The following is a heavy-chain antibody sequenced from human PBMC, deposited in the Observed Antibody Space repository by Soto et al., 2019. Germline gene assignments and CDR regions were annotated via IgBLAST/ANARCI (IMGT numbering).Heavy chain of an antibody. V-gene: IGHV3-33*01. J-gene: IGHJ4*02. CDR2: IWYDGSNK. D-gene: IGHD6-19*01. CDR3: ARDRYSSGWYDFDY. CDR1: GFTFSSYG. Sequence: QVQLVESGGGVVQPGRSLRLSCAASGFTFSSYGMHWVRQAPGKGLEWVAVIWYDGSNKYYADSVKGRFTISRDNSKNTLYLQMTSLRAEDTAVYYCARDRYSSGWYDFDYWGQGTLVTVSS.